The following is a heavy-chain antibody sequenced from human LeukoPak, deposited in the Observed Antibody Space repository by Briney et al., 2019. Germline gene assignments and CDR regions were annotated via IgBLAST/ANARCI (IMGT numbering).Heavy chain of an antibody. D-gene: IGHD2-2*01. V-gene: IGHV4-34*01. J-gene: IGHJ5*02. CDR1: GGSFSGYY. Sequence: PSETLSLTCAVYGGSFSGYYWSWIRQPPGKGLEGIGEINHSGSTNYNPSLKSRVTISVDTSKNQFSLKLSSVTAADTAVYYCARGLYCSSTSCRRFDPWGQGTLVTVSS. CDR3: ARGLYCSSTSCRRFDP. CDR2: INHSGST.